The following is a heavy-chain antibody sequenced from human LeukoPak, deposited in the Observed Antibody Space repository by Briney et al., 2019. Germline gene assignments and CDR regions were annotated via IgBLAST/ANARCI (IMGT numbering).Heavy chain of an antibody. CDR1: GFTFSSYA. V-gene: IGHV3-74*01. CDR2: INSDGIGT. J-gene: IGHJ4*02. D-gene: IGHD3-3*01. CDR3: ASGRWSDYLDY. Sequence: GGSLRLSCAASGFTFSSYAMSWVRQAPGKGLVWVSHINSDGIGTNYADSVKGRFTISRDNAKNTLYLEMNSLRAEDTAVFFCASGRWSDYLDYWGQGTLVTVSS.